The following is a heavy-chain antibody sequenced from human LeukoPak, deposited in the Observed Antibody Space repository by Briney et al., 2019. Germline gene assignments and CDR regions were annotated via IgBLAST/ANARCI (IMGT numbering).Heavy chain of an antibody. CDR1: GYTFTSYG. CDR2: IIPIFGTA. Sequence: SVKVSCKASGYTFTSYGISWVRQAPGQGLEWMGGIIPIFGTANYAQKFQGRVTITADKTTSTAYMELSSLRSEDTAVYYCARGLRRADPSNWFDPWGQGTLVTVSS. J-gene: IGHJ5*02. V-gene: IGHV1-69*06. D-gene: IGHD6-19*01. CDR3: ARGLRRADPSNWFDP.